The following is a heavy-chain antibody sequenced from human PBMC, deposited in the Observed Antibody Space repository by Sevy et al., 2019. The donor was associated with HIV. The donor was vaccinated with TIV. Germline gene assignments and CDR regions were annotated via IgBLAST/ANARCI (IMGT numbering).Heavy chain of an antibody. V-gene: IGHV3-15*01. J-gene: IGHJ4*02. D-gene: IGHD3-3*01. CDR2: IKSKTDGGTT. Sequence: GGSLRLSCAASGFTFSNAWMSWVRQAPGKGLEWVGRIKSKTDGGTTDYAAPVKGRFTISRDDSKNTLYLQMNSLKTEDTAVYYCTTERTYYDFWSGSQNRGPFDYWGQGTLVTVSS. CDR1: GFTFSNAW. CDR3: TTERTYYDFWSGSQNRGPFDY.